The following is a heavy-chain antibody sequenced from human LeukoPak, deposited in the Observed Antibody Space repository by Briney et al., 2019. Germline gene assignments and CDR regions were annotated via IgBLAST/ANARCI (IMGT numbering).Heavy chain of an antibody. Sequence: GGSLRLSCAASGFTFSNAWMSWVRQAPGKGLEWVSVIYSGGSTYYADSVKGRFTISRDNSKNTLYLQMNSLRAEDTAVYYCAKEGLVVPAASFDYWGQGTLVTVSP. J-gene: IGHJ4*02. V-gene: IGHV3-53*01. CDR2: IYSGGST. CDR3: AKEGLVVPAASFDY. D-gene: IGHD2-2*01. CDR1: GFTFSNAW.